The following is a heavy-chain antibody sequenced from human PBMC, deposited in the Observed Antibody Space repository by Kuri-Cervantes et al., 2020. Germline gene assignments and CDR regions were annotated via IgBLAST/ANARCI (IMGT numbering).Heavy chain of an antibody. J-gene: IGHJ5*02. CDR2: ISSSSSYI. D-gene: IGHD6-13*01. CDR3: AKDFAAAGTGGWFDP. V-gene: IGHV3-21*04. CDR1: GFTFSSYS. Sequence: GGSLRLSCAASGFTFSSYSMSWVRQAPGKGLEWVSSISSSSSYIYYADSVKGRFTISRDNAKNSLYLQMNSLRAEDTALYYCAKDFAAAGTGGWFDPWGQGTLVTVSS.